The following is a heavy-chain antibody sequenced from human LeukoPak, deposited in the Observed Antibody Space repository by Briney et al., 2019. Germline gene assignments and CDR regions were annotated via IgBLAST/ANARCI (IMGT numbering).Heavy chain of an antibody. J-gene: IGHJ4*02. Sequence: GGSLRLSCAASGFTFTHYGMNWVRQAPGKGLEWVAGITSRGITFYALSVKDRFTISRDNSKNNVYLQMNSLSDEDRAIYYCVKGPVDYYDSSGYYYVPYYFDYWGQGTLVTVSS. V-gene: IGHV3-23*01. CDR1: GFTFTHYG. D-gene: IGHD3-22*01. CDR3: VKGPVDYYDSSGYYYVPYYFDY. CDR2: ITSRGIT.